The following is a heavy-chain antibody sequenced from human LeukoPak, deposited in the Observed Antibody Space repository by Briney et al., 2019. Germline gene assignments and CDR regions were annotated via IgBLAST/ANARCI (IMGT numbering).Heavy chain of an antibody. V-gene: IGHV1-69-2*01. CDR3: ATGAYSGSLGY. CDR2: VDPEDGET. Sequence: GASVKVSCKVSGYTFTDYYMHWVQQAPGKGLEWMGLVDPEDGETIYAEKFQGRVTITADTSTDTAYMELSSLSSEDTAVYYCATGAYSGSLGYWGQGTLVTVSS. CDR1: GYTFTDYY. J-gene: IGHJ4*02. D-gene: IGHD1-26*01.